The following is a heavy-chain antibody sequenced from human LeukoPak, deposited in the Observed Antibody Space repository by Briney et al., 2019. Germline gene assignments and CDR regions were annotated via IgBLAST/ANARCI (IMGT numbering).Heavy chain of an antibody. V-gene: IGHV4-39*07. J-gene: IGHJ4*02. CDR1: SGSISSSNYY. CDR3: AKDPPTVSGVFDY. CDR2: IFYSGST. D-gene: IGHD4-11*01. Sequence: SETLSLTCTVSSGSISSSNYYWGWVRQPPGKALEWIGNIFYSGSTYYSPSLKSRVTISLDTSRNQFSLKLNSVTAADTAVYYCAKDPPTVSGVFDYWGQGTLVTVSS.